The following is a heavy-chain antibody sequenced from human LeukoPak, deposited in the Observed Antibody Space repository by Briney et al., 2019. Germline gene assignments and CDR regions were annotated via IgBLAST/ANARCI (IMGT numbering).Heavy chain of an antibody. CDR2: IYYSGST. Sequence: SQTLSLTCTVSGGSISSGDYYWSWIRQPPGKGLEWIGYIYYSGSTYYNPSLKSRVTISVDTSKNQFSLKLSSVTAADTAVYYCARGRGSSWPFGYWGQGTLVTVSS. CDR1: GGSISSGDYY. CDR3: ARGRGSSWPFGY. J-gene: IGHJ4*02. D-gene: IGHD6-13*01. V-gene: IGHV4-30-4*08.